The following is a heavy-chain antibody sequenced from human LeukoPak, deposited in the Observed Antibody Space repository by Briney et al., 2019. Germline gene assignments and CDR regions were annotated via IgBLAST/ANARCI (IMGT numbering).Heavy chain of an antibody. D-gene: IGHD3-22*01. V-gene: IGHV4-31*03. CDR1: GGSISSGGYY. J-gene: IGHJ3*02. CDR3: ARVGDYDSSLGGAFDI. Sequence: PSETLSLTCTVSGGSISSGGYYWSWIRQHPGKGLEWIGYIYYSGSTYYNPSLKSRVTMSVDTSRNQFSLKLSSVTAADTAVYYCARVGDYDSSLGGAFDIWGQGTMVTVSS. CDR2: IYYSGST.